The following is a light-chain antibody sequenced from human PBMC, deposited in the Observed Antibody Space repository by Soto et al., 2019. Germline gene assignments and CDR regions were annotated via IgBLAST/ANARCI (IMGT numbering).Light chain of an antibody. CDR2: GAS. CDR1: QSVSSY. Sequence: EILMTQSPDSLSLSPGERATLSCRASQSVSSYLAWYQQKPGQAPRLLIYGASTRATGIPARFSGSGSGTDFILSISSLQSEDFAVYYCQQFSKWPLTFGRGTKVDIK. J-gene: IGKJ4*01. CDR3: QQFSKWPLT. V-gene: IGKV3-15*01.